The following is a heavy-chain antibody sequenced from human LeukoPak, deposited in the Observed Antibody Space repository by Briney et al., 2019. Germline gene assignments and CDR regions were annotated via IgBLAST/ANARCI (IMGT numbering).Heavy chain of an antibody. D-gene: IGHD5-18*01. CDR2: IYYSGST. J-gene: IGHJ6*02. CDR1: GGSISSYY. Sequence: SSETLSLTCTVSGGSISSYYWSWIRQPPGKGLEWIGYIYYSGSTNYNPSLKSRVTISVDTSKNQFSLKLSSVTAADTAVYYCARGYRGYSYGHYYYYYGMDVWGQGTTVTVSS. CDR3: ARGYRGYSYGHYYYYYGMDV. V-gene: IGHV4-59*01.